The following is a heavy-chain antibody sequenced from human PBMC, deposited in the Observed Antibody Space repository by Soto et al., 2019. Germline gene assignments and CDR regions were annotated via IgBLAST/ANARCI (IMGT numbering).Heavy chain of an antibody. D-gene: IGHD3-10*01. CDR3: ARDLNYYGSGSDAFDI. V-gene: IGHV4-59*01. Sequence: SETLSLTCTVSGGSISSYYWRWIRQPTGKGLEWIGYIYYSGSTNYNPSLKSRVTISVDTSKNQFSLKLSSVTAADTAVYYCARDLNYYGSGSDAFDIWGQGTMVTVSS. CDR1: GGSISSYY. J-gene: IGHJ3*02. CDR2: IYYSGST.